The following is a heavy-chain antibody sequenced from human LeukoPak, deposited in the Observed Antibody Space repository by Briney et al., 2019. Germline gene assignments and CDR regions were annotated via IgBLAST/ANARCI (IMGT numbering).Heavy chain of an antibody. D-gene: IGHD6-13*01. V-gene: IGHV3-66*01. CDR1: GFTVSSNY. CDR3: ARGGKSSSWSLYFDS. CDR2: IYSGGGT. J-gene: IGHJ4*02. Sequence: GGSLRLSCAASGFTVSSNYMSWVRQAPGKGLEWVSVIYSGGGTLYADSVKGRFIISRDDSKNTLYLQVNSLRAEDTAVYYCARGGKSSSWSLYFDSWGQGTLVTVSS.